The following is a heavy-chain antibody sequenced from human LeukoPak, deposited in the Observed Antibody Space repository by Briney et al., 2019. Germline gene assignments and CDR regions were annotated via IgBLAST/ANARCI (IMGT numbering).Heavy chain of an antibody. Sequence: GGSLRLSCAASGFTFSSYWMHWVRQAPGKGLVWVSRINSDGSSTNYADSVKGRFTISRDNSKNTLYLQMNSLRVEDTAVYYCARAHNWKYGTFDYWGQGTLVTVSS. J-gene: IGHJ4*02. D-gene: IGHD1-7*01. CDR1: GFTFSSYW. V-gene: IGHV3-74*01. CDR2: INSDGSST. CDR3: ARAHNWKYGTFDY.